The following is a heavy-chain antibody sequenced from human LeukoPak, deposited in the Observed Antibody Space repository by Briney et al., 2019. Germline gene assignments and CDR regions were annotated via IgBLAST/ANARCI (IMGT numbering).Heavy chain of an antibody. CDR1: GDSISRYY. D-gene: IGHD3-3*01. J-gene: IGHJ4*02. CDR2: ICYRGST. CDR3: ARMYYDFWSVPSMFDY. V-gene: IGHV4-59*01. Sequence: SETLSLTCTVSGDSISRYYWSWIRQPPGKGLEWVGYICYRGSTNYNPSLKSRVTISGDTSKNQFSLKLNYVTAADTAIYYCARMYYDFWSVPSMFDYWGQGTLVTVSS.